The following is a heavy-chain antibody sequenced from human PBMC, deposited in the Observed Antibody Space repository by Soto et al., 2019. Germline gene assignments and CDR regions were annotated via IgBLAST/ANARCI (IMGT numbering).Heavy chain of an antibody. CDR3: ARDPGGGGSCYFCMDV. CDR2: IWHDGSNK. V-gene: IGHV3-33*01. CDR1: GFTFSTFG. J-gene: IGHJ6*02. D-gene: IGHD2-15*01. Sequence: QVQLVESGGGVVQPGRSLRLSCAASGFTFSTFGMHWVRQAPGKGLEWVAIIWHDGSNKYYVDSLQGRFTISRDNSKNTLYLQMDNLTVEDTAVYYCARDPGGGGSCYFCMDVWGQGTTVTVPS.